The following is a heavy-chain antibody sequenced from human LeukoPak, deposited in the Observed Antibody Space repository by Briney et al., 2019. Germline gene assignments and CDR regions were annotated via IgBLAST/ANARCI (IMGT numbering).Heavy chain of an antibody. V-gene: IGHV4-34*01. CDR1: GGSFSGYY. J-gene: IGHJ4*02. CDR2: INHSGST. CDR3: ARAVAGCLWY. Sequence: SETLSLTCAVYGGSFSGYYWSWIRQPPGKGLEWIGEINHSGSTNYNPSLKSRVTISVDTSKNQFSLKLSSVTAADTAVYYCARAVAGCLWYWGQGTLATVSS. D-gene: IGHD6-19*01.